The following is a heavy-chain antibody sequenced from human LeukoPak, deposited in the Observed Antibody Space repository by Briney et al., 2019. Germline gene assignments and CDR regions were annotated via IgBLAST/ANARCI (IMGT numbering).Heavy chain of an antibody. CDR2: ITGDSSYI. V-gene: IGHV3-21*01. CDR1: GLTFSDYT. CDR3: ARVQGSPY. J-gene: IGHJ4*02. Sequence: GGSLRLSCTASGLTFSDYTLNWVRQPPGKGLEWLSSITGDSSYIYYADSVKGRFTVSRDNAKNSLYLHINSLRVEDTAVYYCARVQGSPYWGQGTLVTVSS.